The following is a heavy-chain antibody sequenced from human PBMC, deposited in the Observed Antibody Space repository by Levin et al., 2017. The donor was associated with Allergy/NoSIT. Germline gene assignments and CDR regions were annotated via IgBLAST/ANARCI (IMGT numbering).Heavy chain of an antibody. J-gene: IGHJ3*02. Sequence: PGGSLRLSCAASGFTFSSYAMSWVRQAPGKGLEWVSAISGSGGSTYYADSVKGRFTISRDNSKNTLYLQMNSLRAEDTAVYYCARFQVGRFLEWLFQVDAFDIWGQGTMVTVSS. CDR3: ARFQVGRFLEWLFQVDAFDI. CDR2: ISGSGGST. CDR1: GFTFSSYA. V-gene: IGHV3-23*01. D-gene: IGHD3-3*01.